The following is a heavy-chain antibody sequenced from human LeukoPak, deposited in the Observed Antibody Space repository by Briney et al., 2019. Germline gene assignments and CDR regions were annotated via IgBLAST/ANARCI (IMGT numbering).Heavy chain of an antibody. V-gene: IGHV4-39*07. J-gene: IGHJ4*02. CDR1: GGSISSSSYY. CDR2: IYYSGNT. D-gene: IGHD6-13*01. CDR3: ARDGSSWWMGGNF. Sequence: SETLSLTCTVSGGSISSSSYYWGWIRQPPGKGLEWIGSIYYSGNTYYNPSLKSRVTISEDTSKNQFSLKLSSVTAADTAVYYCARDGSSWWMGGNFWGQGTLVTVSS.